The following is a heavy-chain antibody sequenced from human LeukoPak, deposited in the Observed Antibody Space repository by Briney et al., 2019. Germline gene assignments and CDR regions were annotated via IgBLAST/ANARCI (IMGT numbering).Heavy chain of an antibody. CDR2: IIHSGST. CDR3: ARDPSEDGDFFFDH. Sequence: PSETLSLTCAVYGGSFSGYYWTWIRQPPGKGLEWIGEIIHSGSTNYNPSLNSRVTISLDMSKNQFSLRLTSVTAADTALYFCARDPSEDGDFFFDHWGQGTLVTVSS. V-gene: IGHV4-34*12. D-gene: IGHD4-17*01. CDR1: GGSFSGYY. J-gene: IGHJ4*02.